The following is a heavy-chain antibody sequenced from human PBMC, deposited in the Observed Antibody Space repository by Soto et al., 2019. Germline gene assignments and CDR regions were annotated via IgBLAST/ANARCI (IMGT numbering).Heavy chain of an antibody. CDR3: ARDYSNSLYYYYGMDV. CDR2: IYYSGST. Sequence: ASETLSLTYTVSGGSISSGGYYWSWIRQHPGKGLEWIGYIYYSGSTYYNPSLKSRVTISVDTSKNQFSLKLSSVTAADTAVYYCARDYSNSLYYYYGMDVWGQGTTVTVSS. CDR1: GGSISSGGYY. D-gene: IGHD4-4*01. J-gene: IGHJ6*02. V-gene: IGHV4-31*03.